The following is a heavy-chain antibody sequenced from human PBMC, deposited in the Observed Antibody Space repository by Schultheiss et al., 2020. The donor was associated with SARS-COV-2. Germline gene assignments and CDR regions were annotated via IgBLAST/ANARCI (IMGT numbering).Heavy chain of an antibody. D-gene: IGHD3-3*01. CDR1: GGSISSGGYY. CDR3: ARRLTIFGVVAFDY. V-gene: IGHV4-61*08. Sequence: SETLSLTCTVSGGSISSGGYYWSWIRQPPGKGLEWIGYIYYSGSTNYNPSLKSRVTISVDTSKNQFSLKLSSVTAADTAVYYCARRLTIFGVVAFDYWGQGTLVTVSS. J-gene: IGHJ4*02. CDR2: IYYSGST.